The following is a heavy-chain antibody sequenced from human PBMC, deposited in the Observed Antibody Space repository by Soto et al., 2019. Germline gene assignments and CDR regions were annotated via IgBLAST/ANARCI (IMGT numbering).Heavy chain of an antibody. CDR1: GFTFRSYA. V-gene: IGHV3-23*01. CDR3: AKDRSSTSCYAFDY. D-gene: IGHD2-2*01. J-gene: IGHJ4*02. CDR2: IGGSSGST. Sequence: EVQLLESGGGLLQPGGSLRLSCAASGFTFRSYAMSWVRQAPGKGLEWVSAIGGSSGSTDYADSVKGRFTISRGNSKNTLFLQMNSLRAEDTAVYYCAKDRSSTSCYAFDYWGQGTLVTVSS.